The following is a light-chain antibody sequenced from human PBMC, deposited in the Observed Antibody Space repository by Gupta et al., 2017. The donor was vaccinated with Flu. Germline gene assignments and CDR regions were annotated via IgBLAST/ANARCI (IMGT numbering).Light chain of an antibody. J-gene: IGLJ3*02. Sequence: TATLTCTGNSNNVGNQGAAWLQQHQGHPPKLLSYRNNNRPSGISERFSASRSGNTASRNITGLQPEDEADHYCSAWDSRLSGWVFGGGTKLTVL. CDR1: SNNVGNQG. CDR2: RNN. V-gene: IGLV10-54*04. CDR3: SAWDSRLSGWV.